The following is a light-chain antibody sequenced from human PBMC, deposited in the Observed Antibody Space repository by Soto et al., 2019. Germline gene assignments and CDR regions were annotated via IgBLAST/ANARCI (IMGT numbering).Light chain of an antibody. Sequence: QAVVTQPPSASGTPGQRVTISCSGSSSNIGSYIVYWYQKLPGTAPKILVYSSNQRPSGVPDRFSDSKSGTSASLAISGLRSEDEADYFCAAWDDSLSAVLFGGGTKLTVL. J-gene: IGLJ2*01. V-gene: IGLV1-47*01. CDR1: SSNIGSYI. CDR2: SSN. CDR3: AAWDDSLSAVL.